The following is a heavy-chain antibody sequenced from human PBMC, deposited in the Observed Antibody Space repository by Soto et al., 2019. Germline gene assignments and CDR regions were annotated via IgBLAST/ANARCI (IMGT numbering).Heavy chain of an antibody. CDR3: ASSLPYYYDSSGYGFDY. Sequence: EASVKVSCKAAGGTFSSYAISWVRQAPGQGLEWMGGIIPIFGTANYAQKFQGRVTITADKSTSTAYMELSSLRSEDTAVYYCASSLPYYYDSSGYGFDYWGQGTLVTVSS. J-gene: IGHJ4*02. D-gene: IGHD3-22*01. CDR1: GGTFSSYA. V-gene: IGHV1-69*06. CDR2: IIPIFGTA.